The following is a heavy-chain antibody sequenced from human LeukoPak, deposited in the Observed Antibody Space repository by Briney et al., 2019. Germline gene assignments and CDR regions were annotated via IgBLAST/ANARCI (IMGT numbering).Heavy chain of an antibody. CDR2: ISGSGGST. D-gene: IGHD3-3*01. V-gene: IGHV3-23*01. CDR1: GFTFSSYA. Sequence: GGSLRLSCSASGFTFSSYAMSWVRQAPGKGLEWVSAISGSGGSTYYADSLKGRFTISRDNSKNTLYLQMNSLTAEGTAVYYCAKVRDDFWSGYSHWGQGTLVTVSS. J-gene: IGHJ4*02. CDR3: AKVRDDFWSGYSH.